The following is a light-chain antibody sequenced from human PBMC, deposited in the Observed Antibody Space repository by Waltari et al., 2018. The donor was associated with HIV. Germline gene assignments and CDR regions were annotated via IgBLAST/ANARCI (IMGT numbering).Light chain of an antibody. V-gene: IGLV1-44*01. CDR2: SNN. J-gene: IGLJ3*02. CDR3: AAWDDSLNGL. Sequence: QSVLTQPPSASGTPGQRVTTSCSGSRSTIGSNTVNWYQQPPGTAPKLLIYSNNQRPSGVPDRFSGSKSGTSASLAISGLQYEDEADYYCAAWDDSLNGLFGGGTKLTVL. CDR1: RSTIGSNT.